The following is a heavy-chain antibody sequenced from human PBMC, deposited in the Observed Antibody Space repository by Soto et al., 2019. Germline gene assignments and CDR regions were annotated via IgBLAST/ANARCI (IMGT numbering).Heavy chain of an antibody. D-gene: IGHD2-2*01. Sequence: PSETLCLTCAVYCGSFIGYYWIWIRQPPGKGLDWIGEINHSLSTNYNPSLKSRVTISVDTSKNQFSLKVSSVTAADTAVYYCARGSYCSSTSCYQPHNWFDPWGQGTLVTVSS. CDR3: ARGSYCSSTSCYQPHNWFDP. V-gene: IGHV4-34*01. CDR1: CGSFIGYY. CDR2: INHSLST. J-gene: IGHJ5*02.